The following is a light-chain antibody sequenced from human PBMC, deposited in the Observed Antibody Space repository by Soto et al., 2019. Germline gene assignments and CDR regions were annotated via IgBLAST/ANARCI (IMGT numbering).Light chain of an antibody. CDR2: TAS. V-gene: IGKV1-39*01. Sequence: DIQMTQSPSSLSASVGDTVTITCRASKAFNTFLSWYQQKPGKAPKLLIHTASSLQDGVPSRFSGSASGTDFTLTITSLRPEDFATYYCQQTYSIPFNFGRGTKLEIK. J-gene: IGKJ2*01. CDR3: QQTYSIPFN. CDR1: KAFNTF.